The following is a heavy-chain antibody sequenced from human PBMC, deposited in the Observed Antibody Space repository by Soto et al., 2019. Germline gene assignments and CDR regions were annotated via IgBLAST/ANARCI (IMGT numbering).Heavy chain of an antibody. CDR1: GFTFSIYA. Sequence: EVQLLESGGGLVQPGGSLRLSCAASGFTFSIYAMTWVRQAPGKGLAWVSAITSSGGSIYYADSVKGRFAISRDNSKNTLYLQMNSLRADDTAVYYCARGYSNSFDYWGQGALVTVSS. CDR2: ITSSGGSI. V-gene: IGHV3-23*01. J-gene: IGHJ4*02. D-gene: IGHD6-13*01. CDR3: ARGYSNSFDY.